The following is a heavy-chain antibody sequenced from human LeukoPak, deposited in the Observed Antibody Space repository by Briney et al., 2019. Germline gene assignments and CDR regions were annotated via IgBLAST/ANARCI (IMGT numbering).Heavy chain of an antibody. V-gene: IGHV4-34*01. D-gene: IGHD4-23*01. CDR1: GGPFRGFF. Sequence: TSETLSLTCAVYGGPFRGFFCSWIRQAPGKGLEWIGEVSHSGSSNYNPSLKSRINISLDTSTSQFSLRLTSVTAADTAVYYCARVIFYGGRNQYIWLDLWGQGTLVTVSS. CDR3: ARVIFYGGRNQYIWLDL. J-gene: IGHJ5*02. CDR2: VSHSGSS.